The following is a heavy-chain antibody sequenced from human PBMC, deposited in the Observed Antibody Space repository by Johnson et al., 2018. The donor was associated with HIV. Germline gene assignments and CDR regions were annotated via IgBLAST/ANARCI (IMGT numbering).Heavy chain of an antibody. CDR2: IKSKADGGTT. CDR3: AREGGYSGYEGVGHTNDAFDI. D-gene: IGHD5-12*01. J-gene: IGHJ3*02. Sequence: VQLVESGGGLVKPGGSLRLSCAASGFTFTNAWMTWVRQAPGRGLEWVGRIKSKADGGTTDYAAPVKGRFTISRDDSRSTLVLQMKSLKAEDTAVYYCAREGGYSGYEGVGHTNDAFDIWGQGTMVTVSS. V-gene: IGHV3-15*01. CDR1: GFTFTNAW.